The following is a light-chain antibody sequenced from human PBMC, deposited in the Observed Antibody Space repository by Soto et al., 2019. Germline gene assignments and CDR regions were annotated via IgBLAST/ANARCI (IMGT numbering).Light chain of an antibody. CDR3: SSYTKNSTVI. Sequence: QSALTQVASVSGSPGQSITIPCTGTSSDVGGYEYVSWYQQHPGKAPKLMIYNVNYRPSGGSNRFSGSKSDNTASLTISGLQAEDEANYYCSSYTKNSTVIFGGGTKLTVL. J-gene: IGLJ2*01. CDR1: SSDVGGYEY. V-gene: IGLV2-14*03. CDR2: NVN.